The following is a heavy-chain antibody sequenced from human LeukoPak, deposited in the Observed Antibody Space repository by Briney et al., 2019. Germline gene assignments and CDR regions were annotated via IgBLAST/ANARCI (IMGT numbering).Heavy chain of an antibody. CDR2: IYYSGST. D-gene: IGHD3-22*01. CDR1: GGPISSYY. CDR3: AKASAMIVVVSKHFDY. V-gene: IGHV4-59*01. J-gene: IGHJ4*02. Sequence: SETLSLTCTASGGPISSYYWSWIRQPPGKGLEWIGYIYYSGSTNYNPSLKSRVTISVDTSKNQFSLKLSSVTAADTAVYYCAKASAMIVVVSKHFDYWGQGTLVTVSS.